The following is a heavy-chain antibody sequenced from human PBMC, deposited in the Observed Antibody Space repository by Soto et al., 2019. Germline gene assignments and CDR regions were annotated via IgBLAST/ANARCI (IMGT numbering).Heavy chain of an antibody. D-gene: IGHD3-10*01. J-gene: IGHJ6*02. Sequence: GGSLRLSCAASGFTFSSYSMNWVRQAPGKGLEWVSSISSSSSYIYYADSVKGRFTISRDNAKNSLYLQMNSLRAEDTAVYYCAREPALRVYGMDVWGQGTTVTVSS. CDR2: ISSSSSYI. CDR1: GFTFSSYS. V-gene: IGHV3-21*01. CDR3: AREPALRVYGMDV.